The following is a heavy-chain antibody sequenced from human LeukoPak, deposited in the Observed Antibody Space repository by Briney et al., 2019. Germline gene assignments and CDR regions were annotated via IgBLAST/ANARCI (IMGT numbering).Heavy chain of an antibody. CDR2: ISGSGGST. CDR1: GLTVTNAW. Sequence: GGSLRLSCAASGLTVTNAWMNWVRQAPGKGLEWVSAISGSGGSTYYADSVKGRFTISRDNSKNTLYLQMNSLRAEDTAVYYCAKDAGDSYGYYHFDYWGQGTLVTVSS. CDR3: AKDAGDSYGYYHFDY. D-gene: IGHD5-18*01. J-gene: IGHJ4*02. V-gene: IGHV3-23*01.